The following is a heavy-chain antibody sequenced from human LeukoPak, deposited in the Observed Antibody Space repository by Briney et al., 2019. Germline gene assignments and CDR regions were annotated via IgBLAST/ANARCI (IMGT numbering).Heavy chain of an antibody. D-gene: IGHD6-19*01. Sequence: GASLKDSCKASGYTFTSYDTSWVRHTHGQVLKLMGCIIPFNGNTNYAQNLQGRVTMTTDTSTSTAYMELRRLRSDDTAVYYCARDTGYSSGFIDYWGQGTLVTVSS. V-gene: IGHV1-18*01. CDR3: ARDTGYSSGFIDY. CDR1: GYTFTSYD. CDR2: IIPFNGNT. J-gene: IGHJ4*02.